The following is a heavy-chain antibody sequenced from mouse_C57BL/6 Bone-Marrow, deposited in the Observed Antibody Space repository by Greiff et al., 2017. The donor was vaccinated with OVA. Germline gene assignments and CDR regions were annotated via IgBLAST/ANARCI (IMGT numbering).Heavy chain of an antibody. V-gene: IGHV1-59*01. D-gene: IGHD2-5*01. CDR1: GYTFTSYW. Sequence: QVQLQQPGAELVRPGTSVKLSCKASGYTFTSYWMHWVKQRPGQGLEWIGVIDPSDSYTNYTQKFKGKAALTVDTSSSTAYMQLSSLTSEDSAVYYCARRGSYYSNLFDYWGQGTTLTVSS. J-gene: IGHJ2*01. CDR3: ARRGSYYSNLFDY. CDR2: IDPSDSYT.